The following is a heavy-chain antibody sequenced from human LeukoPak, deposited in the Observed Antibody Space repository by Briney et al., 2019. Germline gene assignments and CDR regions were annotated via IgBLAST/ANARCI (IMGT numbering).Heavy chain of an antibody. J-gene: IGHJ5*02. V-gene: IGHV1-2*02. Sequence: ASVNASTKASGYTFTGYYMHWVRQAPGQGLEWMGWINPNSGGTNYAQKFQGRVTMTRDTSISTAYMELSRLRSDATAVYYCARAIGYCSSTSCRYNWFDPLGEGTLVTVSS. CDR3: ARAIGYCSSTSCRYNWFDP. CDR1: GYTFTGYY. D-gene: IGHD2-2*01. CDR2: INPNSGGT.